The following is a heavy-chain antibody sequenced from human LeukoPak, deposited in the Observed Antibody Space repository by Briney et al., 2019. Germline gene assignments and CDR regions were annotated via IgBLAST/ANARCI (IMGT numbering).Heavy chain of an antibody. V-gene: IGHV1-18*01. CDR2: ISAYNGNT. CDR3: ARVYYYDSSGYYARDWFDY. D-gene: IGHD3-22*01. Sequence: GASVKVSCKASGYTFTSYGISWVRQAPGQGLEWMGWISAYNGNTNYAQKLQGRVTMTTDTSTSTAYMELRSLRSDDTAVYYCARVYYYDSSGYYARDWFDYWGQGTLVTVSS. J-gene: IGHJ4*02. CDR1: GYTFTSYG.